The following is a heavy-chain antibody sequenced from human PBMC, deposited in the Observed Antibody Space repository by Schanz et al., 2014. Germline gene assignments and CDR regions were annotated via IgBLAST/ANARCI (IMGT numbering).Heavy chain of an antibody. CDR2: INSVGSNT. Sequence: EVQLLESGGGLVQPGGSLRLSCAASGFTFSSYAMSWVRQAPGKGLVWVARINSVGSNTDYADSVTGRFTISRDNAKNTLYLQMNTLRAEDTAVYYCARELPGVVAFDFWGQGTMVTVSS. J-gene: IGHJ3*01. D-gene: IGHD7-27*01. CDR1: GFTFSSYA. V-gene: IGHV3-23*01. CDR3: ARELPGVVAFDF.